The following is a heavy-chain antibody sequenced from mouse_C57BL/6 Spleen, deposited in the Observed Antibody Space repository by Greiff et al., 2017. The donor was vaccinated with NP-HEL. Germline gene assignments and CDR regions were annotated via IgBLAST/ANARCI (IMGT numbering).Heavy chain of an antibody. J-gene: IGHJ4*01. CDR3: ARYRTTVYYAMDY. Sequence: EVKLMESGGGLVQPGGSLSLSCAASGFTFTDYYMSWVRQPPGKALEWLGFIRNKANGYTTEYSASVKGRFTISRDNSPSILYLQMHALRAEDSATYYCARYRTTVYYAMDYWGQGTSVTVSS. CDR2: IRNKANGYTT. CDR1: GFTFTDYY. V-gene: IGHV7-3*01. D-gene: IGHD1-1*01.